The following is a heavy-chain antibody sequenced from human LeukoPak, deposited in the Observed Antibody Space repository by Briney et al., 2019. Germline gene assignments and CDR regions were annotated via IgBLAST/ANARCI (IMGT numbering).Heavy chain of an antibody. CDR2: IYYSGST. D-gene: IGHD6-13*01. J-gene: IGHJ4*02. CDR3: ARWEAGTHDY. Sequence: SETLSLTCTVSGGSISSYYWSWIRQPPGKGLEWIGYIYYSGSTNYNPSLKSRVTISVDTSKNQFSLKLSSVTAADTAVYYCARWEAGTHDYWGQGTLVTVSS. CDR1: GGSISSYY. V-gene: IGHV4-59*01.